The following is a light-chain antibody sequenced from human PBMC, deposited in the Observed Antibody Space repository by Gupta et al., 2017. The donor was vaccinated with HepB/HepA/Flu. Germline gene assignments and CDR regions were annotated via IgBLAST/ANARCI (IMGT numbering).Light chain of an antibody. CDR2: TNN. J-gene: IGLJ2*01. Sequence: QSVLTQPPSVSGAPGQRVTISCTGSSSNIGAGYDVHWYQQLPGTAPKLLIYTNNNRPSGVPDRFSGSKSGTSASLAITGLQADDEADYYGQSFDSSLSGSVVFGGGTRLTVL. CDR3: QSFDSSLSGSVV. V-gene: IGLV1-40*01. CDR1: SSNIGAGYD.